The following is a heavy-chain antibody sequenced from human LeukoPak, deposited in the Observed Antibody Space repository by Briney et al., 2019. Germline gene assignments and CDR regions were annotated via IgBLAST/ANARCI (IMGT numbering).Heavy chain of an antibody. Sequence: GGSLRLSCAASGFTFSNYAMHWVRQAPGKGLEWVAVISYDGSKKDYADSVKGRFTISRDNSKNTLYLQMNSLRAEDTAVYYCARDLLIAAAGNFDYWGQGTLVTVSS. CDR3: ARDLLIAAAGNFDY. CDR1: GFTFSNYA. D-gene: IGHD6-13*01. J-gene: IGHJ4*02. CDR2: ISYDGSKK. V-gene: IGHV3-30*04.